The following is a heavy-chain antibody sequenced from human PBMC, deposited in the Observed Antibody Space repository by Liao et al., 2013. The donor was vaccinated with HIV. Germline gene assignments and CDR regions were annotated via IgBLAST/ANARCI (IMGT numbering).Heavy chain of an antibody. V-gene: IGHV4-34*01. Sequence: QVQLQQWGAGLLKPSETLSLTCAVYGGSFSGYYWSWIRQPPGKGLEWIGEINHSGSTNYNPSLKSRVTISVDTSKNQFSLKLSSVTAADTAVYYCARGVLGIPYWYFDLWGRGTLVTVSS. CDR2: INHSGST. CDR1: GGSFSGYY. J-gene: IGHJ2*01. CDR3: ARGVLGIPYWYFDL. D-gene: IGHD7-27*01.